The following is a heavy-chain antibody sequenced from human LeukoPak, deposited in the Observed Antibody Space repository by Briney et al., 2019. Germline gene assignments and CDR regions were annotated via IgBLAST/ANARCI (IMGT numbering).Heavy chain of an antibody. CDR3: ARAYYDFWSGYPLRDYGMDV. V-gene: IGHV4-39*07. Sequence: SETLSLTCTVSGGSISSSSYYWGWIRQPPGKGLEWIGSIYYSGSTNYNPSLKSRVTISVDTSKNQFSLKLSSVTAADTAVYYCARAYYDFWSGYPLRDYGMDVWGQGTTVTVSS. CDR2: IYYSGST. D-gene: IGHD3-3*01. J-gene: IGHJ6*02. CDR1: GGSISSSSYY.